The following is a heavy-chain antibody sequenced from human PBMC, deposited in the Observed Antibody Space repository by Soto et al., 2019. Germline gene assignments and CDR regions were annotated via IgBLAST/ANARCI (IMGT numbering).Heavy chain of an antibody. Sequence: GGSLRLSCAASGFSFSNYDMHWVRQGTGKGLEWVSTIGTAGDTYYPGFVKGRFTISRENAKNSLYLQMNSLRAEDTAVYYCARGESANERGYYNGKDVWSQGTTVTVSS. CDR3: ARGESANERGYYNGKDV. D-gene: IGHD1-1*01. CDR2: IGTAGDT. CDR1: GFSFSNYD. V-gene: IGHV3-13*01. J-gene: IGHJ6*02.